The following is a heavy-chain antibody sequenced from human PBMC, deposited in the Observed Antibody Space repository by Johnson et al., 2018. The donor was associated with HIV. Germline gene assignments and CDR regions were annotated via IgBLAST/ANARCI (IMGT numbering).Heavy chain of an antibody. J-gene: IGHJ3*01. V-gene: IGHV3-30*04. CDR1: GFSLSSYA. Sequence: QMQLVESGGGVVQPGRSLRLSCAASGFSLSSYAMHWVRQAPGKGLEWVAVISYDGSNKYYADSVKGRFTISRDNSKNTLYVQMNSLRPEDTAVYYCASGDDDGFWGRGTMVTVAS. D-gene: IGHD5-12*01. CDR3: ASGDDDGF. CDR2: ISYDGSNK.